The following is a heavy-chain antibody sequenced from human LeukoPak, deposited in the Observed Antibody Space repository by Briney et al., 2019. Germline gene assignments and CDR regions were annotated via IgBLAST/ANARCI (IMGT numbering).Heavy chain of an antibody. J-gene: IGHJ4*02. CDR3: ARLAVAVFFDY. CDR2: ISSSSSYI. V-gene: IGHV3-21*01. CDR1: GFTFSSYS. Sequence: PGGSLRPSCAASGFTFSSYSMNWVRQAPGKGLEWVSSISSSSSYIYYADSVKGRFTISRDNAKNSLYLQMNSLRAEDTAVYYCARLAVAVFFDYWGQGTLVTVSS. D-gene: IGHD6-19*01.